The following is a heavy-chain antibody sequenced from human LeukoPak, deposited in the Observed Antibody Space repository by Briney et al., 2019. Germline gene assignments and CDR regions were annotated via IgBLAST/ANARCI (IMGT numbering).Heavy chain of an antibody. CDR1: GFTFSRYW. V-gene: IGHV3-23*01. J-gene: IGHJ4*02. CDR2: ISGSGGNT. CDR3: AKGRRDGYNWGFDY. Sequence: GGSLRLSCAASGFTFSRYWMSWVRQAPGKGLEWVSSISGSGGNTYYADSVKGRFTISRDNSKNTLYMQVNSLRVEDTAIYYCAKGRRDGYNWGFDYWGQGTLVTVSS. D-gene: IGHD5-24*01.